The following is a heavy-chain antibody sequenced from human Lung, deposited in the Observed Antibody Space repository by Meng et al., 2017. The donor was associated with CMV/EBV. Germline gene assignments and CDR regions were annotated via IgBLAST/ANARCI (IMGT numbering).Heavy chain of an antibody. CDR1: GFTFSSYG. Sequence: GEXXKISCAASGFTFSSYGMHWVRQAPGKGLVWVSRINSDGSSTSYADSVKGRFTISRDNAKNTVYLQMNSLRAEDTAVYNCARVRRQFYYVGWDVWGQGXTVTVSS. J-gene: IGHJ6*02. CDR2: INSDGSST. D-gene: IGHD6-19*01. V-gene: IGHV3-74*01. CDR3: ARVRRQFYYVGWDV.